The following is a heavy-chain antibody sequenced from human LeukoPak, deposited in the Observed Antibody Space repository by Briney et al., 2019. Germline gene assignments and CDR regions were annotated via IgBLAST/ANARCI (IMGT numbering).Heavy chain of an antibody. Sequence: GGSLRLSRAASGFTFSSYSMNWVRQAPGKGLEWVSYISSISSTIYHADSVKGRFTISRDNAKNSLYLQMNSLRAEDTAVYYCARDSSPDYWGQGTLVTVSS. V-gene: IGHV3-48*01. CDR1: GFTFSSYS. CDR2: ISSISSTI. J-gene: IGHJ4*02. D-gene: IGHD6-13*01. CDR3: ARDSSPDY.